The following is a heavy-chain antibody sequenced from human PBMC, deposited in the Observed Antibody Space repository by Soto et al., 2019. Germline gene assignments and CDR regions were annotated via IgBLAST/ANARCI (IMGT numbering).Heavy chain of an antibody. CDR1: GYTFTGYY. CDR3: ARGTHSSSWSDY. CDR2: INPNSGGT. D-gene: IGHD6-13*01. J-gene: IGHJ4*02. V-gene: IGHV1-2*04. Sequence: GESLKISCKGSGYTFTGYYMHWVRQAPGQGLEWMGWINPNSGGTNYAQKFQGWVTMTRDTSISTAYMELSRLRSDDTAVYYCARGTHSSSWSDYWGQGTLVTVSS.